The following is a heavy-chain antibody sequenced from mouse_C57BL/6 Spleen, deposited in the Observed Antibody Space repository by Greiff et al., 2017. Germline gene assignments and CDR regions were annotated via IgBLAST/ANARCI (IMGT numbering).Heavy chain of an antibody. CDR1: GYTFTSYW. V-gene: IGHV1-55*01. J-gene: IGHJ3*01. CDR3: AREGTVGRAPFAY. CDR2: IYPGSGST. Sequence: QVQLQQPGAELVKPGASVKMSCKASGYTFTSYWITWVKQRPGQGLEWIGDIYPGSGSTNYNEKFKSKATLTVDTSSSTAYMQLSSLTSEDSAVYYCAREGTVGRAPFAYWGQGTLVTVSA. D-gene: IGHD3-1*01.